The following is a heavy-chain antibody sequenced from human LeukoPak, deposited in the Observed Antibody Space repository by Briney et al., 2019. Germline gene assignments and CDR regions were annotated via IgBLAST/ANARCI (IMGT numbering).Heavy chain of an antibody. CDR3: ARSNYYTVDV. CDR2: IYSGGST. V-gene: IGHV3-53*01. Sequence: SGGSLRLSCAASGFTVSSNYMSWVRQAPGKGLEWVSVIYSGGSTYYADSVKGRFTISRDNSKNTLYLQMNSLRADDTAVYYCARSNYYTVDVWGQGTAVTVSS. J-gene: IGHJ6*02. CDR1: GFTVSSNY.